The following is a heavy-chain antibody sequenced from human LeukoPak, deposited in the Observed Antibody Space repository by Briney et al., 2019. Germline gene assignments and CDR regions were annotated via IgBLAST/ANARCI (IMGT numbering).Heavy chain of an antibody. J-gene: IGHJ3*01. Sequence: PSETLSLTCTVSGGSISSYYWSWIRQPPGKGLEWIGYIYYSGSTNYNPSLKSRVTISVDTSKNQFSLKLSSVTAADTAVYYCARDRGPLLRFWEWSTPYDVFDFWGQGTMVTVSS. D-gene: IGHD3-3*01. CDR3: ARDRGPLLRFWEWSTPYDVFDF. CDR2: IYYSGST. CDR1: GGSISSYY. V-gene: IGHV4-59*01.